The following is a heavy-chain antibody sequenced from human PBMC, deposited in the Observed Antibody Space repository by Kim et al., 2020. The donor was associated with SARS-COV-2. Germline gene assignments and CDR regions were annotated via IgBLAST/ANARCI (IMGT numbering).Heavy chain of an antibody. V-gene: IGHV1-58*01. CDR3: AADSSGWYHENYYYYGMDV. CDR2: IVVGSGNT. Sequence: SVKVSCKASGFTFTSSAVQWVRQARGQRLEWIGWIVVGSGNTTYAQKFQERVTITRDMSTSTAYMELSSLRSEDTAVYYCAADSSGWYHENYYYYGMDVWGQGTTVTVSS. D-gene: IGHD6-19*01. CDR1: GFTFTSSA. J-gene: IGHJ6*02.